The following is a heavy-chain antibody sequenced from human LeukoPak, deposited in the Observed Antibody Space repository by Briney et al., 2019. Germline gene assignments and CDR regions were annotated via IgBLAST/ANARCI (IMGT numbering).Heavy chain of an antibody. J-gene: IGHJ4*02. CDR2: ISAGGDLT. V-gene: IGHV3-23*01. CDR1: RFSFSAYP. D-gene: IGHD2-15*01. CDR3: AKLVAASGGYYFDY. Sequence: GGSLRLSCAASRFSFSAYPMGWVRRAPGRGLEWVSGISAGGDLTFHADPVKGRFTISRDNSKNTIYLQMNSLRAEDTAVYYCAKLVAASGGYYFDYWGQGTLVTVSS.